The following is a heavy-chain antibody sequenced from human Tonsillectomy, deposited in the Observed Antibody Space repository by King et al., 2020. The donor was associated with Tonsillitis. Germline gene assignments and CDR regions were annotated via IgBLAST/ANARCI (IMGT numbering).Heavy chain of an antibody. CDR1: GFTVSSNH. D-gene: IGHD3-10*01. Sequence: VQLVESGGGLIQPGGSLRLSCAASGFTVSSNHMSWVRQAPGKGLEWVSVIYSGGSTYYADSVKGRFTISRDNSKNTLYLQMNSLRAEDTAVYYCARDRLLWFGELYDYYDYAMDVWGQGTTVTVSS. V-gene: IGHV3-53*01. CDR3: ARDRLLWFGELYDYYDYAMDV. J-gene: IGHJ6*02. CDR2: IYSGGST.